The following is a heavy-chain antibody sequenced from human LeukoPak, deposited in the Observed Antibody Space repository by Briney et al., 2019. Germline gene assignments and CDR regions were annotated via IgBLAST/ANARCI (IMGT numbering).Heavy chain of an antibody. D-gene: IGHD2-15*01. J-gene: IGHJ5*02. CDR3: VRREGYSSSPLGS. Sequence: SETLSLTCTVSGGSISGYYWTWIRQPPGKGPEWIGWIHNGGTTHYTPSLRSRVTMSLDTSKNHFSLNLSFVTTADTAIYYCVRREGYSSSPLGSWGQGTLVTVSS. V-gene: IGHV4-59*01. CDR1: GGSISGYY. CDR2: IHNGGTT.